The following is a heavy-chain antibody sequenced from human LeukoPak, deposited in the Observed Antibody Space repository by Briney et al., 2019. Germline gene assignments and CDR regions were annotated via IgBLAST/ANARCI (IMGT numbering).Heavy chain of an antibody. V-gene: IGHV7-4-1*02. D-gene: IGHD6-19*01. CDR1: GYTFTSYA. CDR2: INTNTGNP. CDR3: ARDGSHRRAVAALAY. Sequence: ASVKVSCKASGYTFTSYAMNWVRQAPGQGLEWMGWINTNTGNPTYAQGFTGRFVFSLDTSVSTAYLQISSLKAEDTAVYYCARDGSHRRAVAALAYWAQGPLSPSPQ. J-gene: IGHJ4*02.